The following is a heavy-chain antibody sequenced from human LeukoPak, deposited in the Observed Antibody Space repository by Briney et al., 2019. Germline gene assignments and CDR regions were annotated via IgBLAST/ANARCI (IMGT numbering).Heavy chain of an antibody. Sequence: GASVNVSCTASGGTFSSYAISWVRQAPGQGLEWMGGIIPIFGTANYAQKFQGRVTITADESTSTAYMELSSLRSEDTAVYYCARSAGYYDSSGYYVSDAFDIWAKGQWSPSLQ. CDR1: GGTFSSYA. CDR2: IIPIFGTA. J-gene: IGHJ3*02. CDR3: ARSAGYYDSSGYYVSDAFDI. V-gene: IGHV1-69*13. D-gene: IGHD3-22*01.